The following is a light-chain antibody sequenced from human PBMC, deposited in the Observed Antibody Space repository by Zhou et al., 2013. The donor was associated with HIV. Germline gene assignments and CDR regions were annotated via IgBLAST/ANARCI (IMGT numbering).Light chain of an antibody. Sequence: DIQMTQSPSTLSASVGDRVTITCRASQSISSWLAWYQQKPGKPPKLLIYKASSLESGVPSRFSGSGSGTEFTLTISSLQPDDFATYYCQQYNSYPFTFGPGTKVGYQT. J-gene: IGKJ3*01. CDR3: QQYNSYPFT. CDR2: KAS. V-gene: IGKV1-5*03. CDR1: QSISSW.